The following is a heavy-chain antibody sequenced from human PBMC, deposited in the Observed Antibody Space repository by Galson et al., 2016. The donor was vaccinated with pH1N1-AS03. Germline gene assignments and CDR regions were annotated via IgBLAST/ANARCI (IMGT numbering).Heavy chain of an antibody. V-gene: IGHV1-18*04. CDR1: GYTFTSYG. CDR3: ARDLGGGIIKEAY. CDR2: ISGDYGNT. Sequence: SVKVSCKASGYTFTSYGISWVRQAPGQGLEWMGWISGDYGNTNYAQKFQGRVTMTTDTSTSTAYMELRSLRSDDTAVFYCARDLGGGIIKEAYWGQGTLVTVSS. D-gene: IGHD3-10*01. J-gene: IGHJ4*02.